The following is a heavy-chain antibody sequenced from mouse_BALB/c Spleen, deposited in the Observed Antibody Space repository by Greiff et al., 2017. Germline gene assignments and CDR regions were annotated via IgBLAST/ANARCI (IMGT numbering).Heavy chain of an antibody. CDR1: GYSITSDYA. CDR2: ISYSGST. Sequence: EVKLQESGPGLVKPSQSLSLTCTVTGYSITSDYAWNWIRQFPGNKLEWMGYISYSGSTSYNPSLKSRISITRDTSKNQFFLQLNSVTTEDTATCYCASYGKPMDYWGQGTSVTVSS. V-gene: IGHV3-2*02. CDR3: ASYGKPMDY. D-gene: IGHD2-1*01. J-gene: IGHJ4*01.